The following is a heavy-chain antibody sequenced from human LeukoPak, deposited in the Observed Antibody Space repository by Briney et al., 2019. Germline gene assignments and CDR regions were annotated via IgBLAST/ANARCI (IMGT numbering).Heavy chain of an antibody. CDR1: GYTFTSYG. Sequence: ASVKVSCKASGYTFTSYGISWVRQAPGQGLEWMGWISAYNGNTNYAQKLQGRVTMTTDTSTSTAYMELRSPRSDDTAVYYCARASYYDILTGYYYWFDPWGQGTLVTVSS. J-gene: IGHJ5*02. V-gene: IGHV1-18*01. D-gene: IGHD3-9*01. CDR2: ISAYNGNT. CDR3: ARASYYDILTGYYYWFDP.